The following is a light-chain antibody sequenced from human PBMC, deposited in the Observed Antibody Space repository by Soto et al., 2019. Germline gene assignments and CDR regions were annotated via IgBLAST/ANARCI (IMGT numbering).Light chain of an antibody. CDR1: QSISSY. CDR3: QQSYSTPRT. V-gene: IGKV1-39*01. CDR2: AAS. Sequence: DIQMTQSPSSLSASVGDRVTITCRASQSISSYLNWYQQKPGKAPKLLIYAASSLQGGVPSRFXGSGSGTXXXXXXXXXQPEDFATYYCQQSYSTPRTFGQGTRVEIK. J-gene: IGKJ1*01.